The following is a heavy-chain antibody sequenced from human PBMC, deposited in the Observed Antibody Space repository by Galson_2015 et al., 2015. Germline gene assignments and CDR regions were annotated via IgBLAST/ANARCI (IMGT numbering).Heavy chain of an antibody. CDR3: ARRTVGKYYYDY. Sequence: QSGAEVKKPGESLKISCQGSGYSFTSYWIAWVRQMPGKGLEWMGIIYPGDSDIRYSPSFQGQVTISADNSIGAAYLQRSSLKASDTAMCYCARRTVGKYYYDYWGQGTLVTVSS. D-gene: IGHD3/OR15-3a*01. CDR1: GYSFTSYW. V-gene: IGHV5-51*01. J-gene: IGHJ4*02. CDR2: IYPGDSDI.